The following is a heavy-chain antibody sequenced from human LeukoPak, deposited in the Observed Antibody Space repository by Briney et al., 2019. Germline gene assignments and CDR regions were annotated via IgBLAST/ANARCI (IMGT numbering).Heavy chain of an antibody. Sequence: PSETLSLTCTVSGGSISSYYWSWIRQPPGKGLEWIGHIHYTGSTNYNPSLMSRVTISVDTSKNQFSLKLSSVTAADTAVCYCARVGAGSSWYDYWGQGTLVTVSS. D-gene: IGHD6-13*01. CDR1: GGSISSYY. V-gene: IGHV4-59*01. J-gene: IGHJ4*02. CDR2: IHYTGST. CDR3: ARVGAGSSWYDY.